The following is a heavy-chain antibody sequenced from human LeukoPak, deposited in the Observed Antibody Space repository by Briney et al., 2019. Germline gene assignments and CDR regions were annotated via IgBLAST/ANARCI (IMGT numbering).Heavy chain of an antibody. CDR3: ARAVLGYCSGGSCYDGESLNWFDP. J-gene: IGHJ5*02. Sequence: ASVKVSCKASGYTFTSYYMHWVRQAPGQGLEWMGWMNPNSGNTGYAQKFQGRVTMTRNTSISTAYMELSSLRSEDTAVYYCARAVLGYCSGGSCYDGESLNWFDPWGQGTLVTVSS. D-gene: IGHD2-15*01. CDR2: MNPNSGNT. V-gene: IGHV1-8*02. CDR1: GYTFTSYY.